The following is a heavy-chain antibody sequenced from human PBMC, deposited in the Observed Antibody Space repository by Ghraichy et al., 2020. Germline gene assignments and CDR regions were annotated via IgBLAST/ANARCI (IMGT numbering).Heavy chain of an antibody. Sequence: GGSLRLSCAASGFTFSSYWMSWVRQAPGKGLEWVANIKQDGSEKYYVDSVKGRFTISRDNAKNSLYLQMNSLRAEDTAVYYCARDDEGFSYYDSSGPFDAFDIWGQGTMVTVSS. V-gene: IGHV3-7*01. CDR1: GFTFSSYW. CDR2: IKQDGSEK. D-gene: IGHD3-22*01. CDR3: ARDDEGFSYYDSSGPFDAFDI. J-gene: IGHJ3*02.